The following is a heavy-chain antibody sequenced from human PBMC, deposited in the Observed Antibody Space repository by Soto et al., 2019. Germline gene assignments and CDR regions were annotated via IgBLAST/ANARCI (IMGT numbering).Heavy chain of an antibody. D-gene: IGHD3-16*01. Sequence: QPGGSLRLSCAVSGFSFRSSPMSRVRRAPGKGLEWVSGINGGDDSKHYAESVRGRFTITRDNSKNTLLLQMNSLRVEDTAIYYYAKDAHWGIISPTHDYWGQGTLVTVSS. CDR3: AKDAHWGIISPTHDY. CDR2: INGGDDSK. CDR1: GFSFRSSP. V-gene: IGHV3-23*01. J-gene: IGHJ4*02.